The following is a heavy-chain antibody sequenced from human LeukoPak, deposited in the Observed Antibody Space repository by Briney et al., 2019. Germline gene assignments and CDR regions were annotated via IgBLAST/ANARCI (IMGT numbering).Heavy chain of an antibody. Sequence: ASVKVSCKVSGYTLTELSMHWVRQAPGKGLEWMGGFDPEDGETIYAQKFQGRVTMTEDTSTGTAYMELSSLRSEDTAVYYCATDQKYTGEFDYWGQGTLVTVSS. CDR2: FDPEDGET. D-gene: IGHD5-18*01. V-gene: IGHV1-24*01. J-gene: IGHJ4*02. CDR1: GYTLTELS. CDR3: ATDQKYTGEFDY.